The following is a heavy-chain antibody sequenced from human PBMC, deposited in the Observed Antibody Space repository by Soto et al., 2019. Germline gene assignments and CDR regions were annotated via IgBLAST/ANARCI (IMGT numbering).Heavy chain of an antibody. CDR3: ARDRRWLPRGPNNWLDL. CDR2: IYYDGNS. Sequence: PSETLSLTCTVSGGSINSGDYYRTWVRQPPGKGLEWIGYIYYDGNSQHNPSLKSRVTMSIDTSKNQFSLNLSSVTAADTAVYYCARDRRWLPRGPNNWLDLWGQGTQVTVSS. CDR1: GGSINSGDYY. V-gene: IGHV4-30-4*01. J-gene: IGHJ5*02. D-gene: IGHD5-12*01.